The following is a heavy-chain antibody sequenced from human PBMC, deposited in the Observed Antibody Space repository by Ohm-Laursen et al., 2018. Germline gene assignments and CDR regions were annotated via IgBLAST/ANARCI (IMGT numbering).Heavy chain of an antibody. CDR2: IYYSGST. CDR3: ASLRSSHYYYNMDV. Sequence: TLSLTCTVSGGSVSSGSYYWSWIRQPPGKGLEWIGYIYYSGSTNYNPSLKSRVSISVDMSKNQFSLKLSSVTAADTAVYYCASLRSSHYYYNMDVWGQGTTVTVSS. V-gene: IGHV4-61*01. J-gene: IGHJ6*02. CDR1: GGSVSSGSYY. D-gene: IGHD4-17*01.